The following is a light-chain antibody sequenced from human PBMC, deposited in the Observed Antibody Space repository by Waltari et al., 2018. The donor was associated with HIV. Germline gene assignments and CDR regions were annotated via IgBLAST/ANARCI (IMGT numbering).Light chain of an antibody. J-gene: IGLJ2*01. Sequence: QSALPQPASVSGSPGQSITISCTGTSSDVGSYNLVSCFQQHPGKAPKLMIFEVSKRPSGVSNRFSGSKSGNTASLTISGLQAEDEADYYCCSYAGSSARVVFGGGTKLTVL. CDR2: EVS. V-gene: IGLV2-23*02. CDR1: SSDVGSYNL. CDR3: CSYAGSSARVV.